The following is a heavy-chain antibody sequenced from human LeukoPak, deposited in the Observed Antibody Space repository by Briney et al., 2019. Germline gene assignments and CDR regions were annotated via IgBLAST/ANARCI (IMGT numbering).Heavy chain of an antibody. CDR3: VSLYDRTGYPRGPDY. J-gene: IGHJ4*02. CDR1: RFAFRRYW. CDR2: INQDGSVI. Sequence: GGSLRLSCATSRFAFRRYWMSWFRQAPGKGLEWVANINQDGSVIKYVGSVEGRFTVSRDNVENSLYLQMNSLRPEDTALYYYVSLYDRTGYPRGPDYWSQGTLVTVSS. D-gene: IGHD3-22*01. V-gene: IGHV3-7*01.